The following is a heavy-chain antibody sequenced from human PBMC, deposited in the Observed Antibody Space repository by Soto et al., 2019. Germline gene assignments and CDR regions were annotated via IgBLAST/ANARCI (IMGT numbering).Heavy chain of an antibody. D-gene: IGHD2-15*01. J-gene: IGHJ6*02. V-gene: IGHV1-69*01. CDR1: GGPFNSYA. Sequence: QEQLVQSGAEVKKPGSSVKVSCKASGGPFNSYAYIWVRQAPGQGLEWMGGMIPLFSISSYAQKFQGRLTLTVDASTSTVYMELSSLRYDDTAVYSCARSRGGHFYYRFDVWGQGTTVTVSS. CDR2: MIPLFSIS. CDR3: ARSRGGHFYYRFDV.